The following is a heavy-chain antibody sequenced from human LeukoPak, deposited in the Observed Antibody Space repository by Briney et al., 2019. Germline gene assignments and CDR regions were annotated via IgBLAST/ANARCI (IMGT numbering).Heavy chain of an antibody. V-gene: IGHV3-53*01. D-gene: IGHD6-19*01. Sequence: GGSLRLSCAASGFTVSSNYMSWVRQAPGKGLEWVTVIYSGGSTYYADSVKGRFTISRDSSKNTLYLQMNSLRAEDTAVYSCARDGGYSSGRGAFDIWGQGTMVTVSS. CDR3: ARDGGYSSGRGAFDI. CDR2: IYSGGST. CDR1: GFTVSSNY. J-gene: IGHJ3*02.